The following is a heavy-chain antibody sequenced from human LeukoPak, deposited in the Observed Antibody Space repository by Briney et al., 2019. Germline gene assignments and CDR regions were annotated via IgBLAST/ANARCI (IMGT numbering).Heavy chain of an antibody. CDR3: ARITNSGSYWVFDY. CDR1: GFTFSRYE. J-gene: IGHJ4*02. D-gene: IGHD3-22*01. CDR2: IRGDGVEK. Sequence: GGSLRLSCAASGFTFSRYEMSWVRQAPGKGPEWVANIRGDGVEKYYAASVQGRFTISRDNAENSLSLQMNNLRAEDTAVYYCARITNSGSYWVFDYWGQGTLVTVSS. V-gene: IGHV3-7*04.